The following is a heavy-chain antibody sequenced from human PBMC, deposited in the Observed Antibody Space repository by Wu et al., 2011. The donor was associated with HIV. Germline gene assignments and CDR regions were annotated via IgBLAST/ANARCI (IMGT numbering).Heavy chain of an antibody. Sequence: QVQLVQSGAVVKKPGSSVKVSCKTSGGSFTSYAISWVRQAPGQGLEWMGVFIPMFGTTTYARNFQGGVTLTADKSTSTAYMELRSLRSEDTAVYYRARGGIVGAPFDYWGQGTLVTVSS. V-gene: IGHV1-69*14. CDR1: GGSFTSYA. D-gene: IGHD1-26*01. CDR2: FIPMFGTT. CDR3: ARGGIVGAPFDY. J-gene: IGHJ4*02.